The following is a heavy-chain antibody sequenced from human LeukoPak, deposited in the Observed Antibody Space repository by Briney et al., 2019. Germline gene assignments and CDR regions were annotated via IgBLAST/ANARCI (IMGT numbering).Heavy chain of an antibody. Sequence: GGSLRLSCAASGFTFSSYAMSWVRQAPGKGLEWVSAISGSGGSTYYADSVKGRFTISRDNSKNTLYLQMNSLRAEDTAVYYCAKDSNYDYVWGSYRSWGQGTLVTVSS. J-gene: IGHJ5*02. CDR1: GFTFSSYA. D-gene: IGHD3-16*02. V-gene: IGHV3-23*01. CDR3: AKDSNYDYVWGSYRS. CDR2: ISGSGGST.